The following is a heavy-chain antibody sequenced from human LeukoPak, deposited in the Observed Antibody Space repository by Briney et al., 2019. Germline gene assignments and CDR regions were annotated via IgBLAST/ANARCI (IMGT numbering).Heavy chain of an antibody. D-gene: IGHD3-3*01. V-gene: IGHV4-59*01. CDR1: GGSISSYY. CDR3: ARGDYDFWSGYYTWFDY. Sequence: SETLSLTCTVSGGSISSYYWSWIRQPPGKGLEWIGYIYYSGSTNYNPPLKSRVTISVDTSKNQFSLKLSSVTAADTAVYYCARGDYDFWSGYYTWFDYWGQGTLVTVSS. CDR2: IYYSGST. J-gene: IGHJ4*02.